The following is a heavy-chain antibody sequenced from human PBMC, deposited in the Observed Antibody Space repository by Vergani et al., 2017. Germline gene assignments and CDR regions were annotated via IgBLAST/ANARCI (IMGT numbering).Heavy chain of an antibody. V-gene: IGHV3-23*01. CDR1: GFTFSSYA. CDR3: AGLTGYYYYYGMDV. J-gene: IGHJ6*02. Sequence: EVQLLESGGGLVQPGGSLRLSCAASGFTFSSYAMSWVRQAPGKGLEWVSAISGSGGSTYYADSVKGRFTISRDNSQNTLYLQMNSLRAEDTAVYYCAGLTGYYYYYGMDVWGQGTTVTVSS. CDR2: ISGSGGST. D-gene: IGHD3-9*01.